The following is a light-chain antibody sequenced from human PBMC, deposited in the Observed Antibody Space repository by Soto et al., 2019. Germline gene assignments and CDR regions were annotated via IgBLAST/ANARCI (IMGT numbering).Light chain of an antibody. CDR3: QHYDSYPIT. CDR1: QSISGW. Sequence: DIQMTQYPSTLSASVGDRVTITCRASQSISGWLAWYQQRPGKAPNLLIFDVSSLESGVPSRFSGSGYGTEFTLTISSLQPDDFATYYCQHYDSYPITFGQGTRLEIK. J-gene: IGKJ5*01. CDR2: DVS. V-gene: IGKV1-5*01.